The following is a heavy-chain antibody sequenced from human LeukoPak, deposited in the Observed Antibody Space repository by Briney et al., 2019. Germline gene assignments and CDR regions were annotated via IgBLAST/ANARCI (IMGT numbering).Heavy chain of an antibody. V-gene: IGHV4-59*01. D-gene: IGHD2-21*02. CDR3: ARVKGVVTAILDY. CDR1: GASISSYY. CDR2: IYYSGST. Sequence: SETLSLTCTVSGASISSYYWSWIRQPPGKGLEWIGYIYYSGSTNYNPSLKSRVTSSVDTSKNQFSLKLISVTAADTAVYYCARVKGVVTAILDYWGQGTLVTVSS. J-gene: IGHJ4*02.